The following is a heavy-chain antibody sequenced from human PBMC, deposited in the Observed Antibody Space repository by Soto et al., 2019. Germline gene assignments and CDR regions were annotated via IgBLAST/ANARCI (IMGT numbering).Heavy chain of an antibody. CDR1: GGSISSGGYY. CDR3: ARDDYGGNSDWFDP. V-gene: IGHV4-31*03. Sequence: TLSLTCTVSGGSISSGGYYWSWIRQHPGKGLEWIGYIYYSGSTYYNPSLKSRVTISVDTSKNQFSLKLSSVTAADTAVYYCARDDYGGNSDWFDPWGQGTLVTVYS. D-gene: IGHD4-17*01. CDR2: IYYSGST. J-gene: IGHJ5*02.